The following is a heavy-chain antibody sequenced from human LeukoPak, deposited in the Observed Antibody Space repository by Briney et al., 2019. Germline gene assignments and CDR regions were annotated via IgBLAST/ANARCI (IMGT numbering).Heavy chain of an antibody. Sequence: ASVKVSCKVSGYTLTELSMHWVRQAPGKGLEWMGGFDPEDGETIYAQKFQGRVTMTEDTSTDTAYMELSSLRSEDTAVYYCAAVTYYDFWSGYRTFDYWGQGTLVTVSS. CDR3: AAVTYYDFWSGYRTFDY. D-gene: IGHD3-3*01. J-gene: IGHJ4*02. CDR2: FDPEDGET. V-gene: IGHV1-24*01. CDR1: GYTLTELS.